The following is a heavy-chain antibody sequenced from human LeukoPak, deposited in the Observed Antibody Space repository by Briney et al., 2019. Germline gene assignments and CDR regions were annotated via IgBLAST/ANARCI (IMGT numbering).Heavy chain of an antibody. CDR2: IYYSGST. V-gene: IGHV4-59*01. CDR3: ARWSGVVVVAATPWGFDP. CDR1: GGSISSYY. Sequence: SETLSLTCTVSGGSISSYYWSWIRQPPGKRLEWIGYIYYSGSTNYNPSLKSRVTISVDTSKNQFSLKLSSVTAADTAVYYCARWSGVVVVAATPWGFDPWGQGTLVTVSS. J-gene: IGHJ5*02. D-gene: IGHD2-15*01.